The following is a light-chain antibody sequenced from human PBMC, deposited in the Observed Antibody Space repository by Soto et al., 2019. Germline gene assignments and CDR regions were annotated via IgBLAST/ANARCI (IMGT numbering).Light chain of an antibody. CDR3: AAWDDSLSVYYV. CDR2: RNI. CDR1: SSNIGSNY. V-gene: IGLV1-47*01. J-gene: IGLJ1*01. Sequence: QSVLTQPPSASGTPGQRVTISCSGSSSNIGSNYVYWYQQLPGTAPKLLIYRNIQRPSGVPDRFSGSKSGTSASLAISGLRSEDEADYYCAAWDDSLSVYYVFGTGTKLTVL.